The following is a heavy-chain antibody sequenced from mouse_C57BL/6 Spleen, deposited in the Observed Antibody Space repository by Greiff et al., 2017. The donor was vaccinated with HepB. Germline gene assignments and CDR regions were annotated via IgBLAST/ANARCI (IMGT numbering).Heavy chain of an antibody. CDR3: ARRELYYYGSSYDY. J-gene: IGHJ2*01. CDR2: IYPGSGST. CDR1: GYTFTSYW. D-gene: IGHD1-1*01. V-gene: IGHV1-55*01. Sequence: VQLQQSGAELVKPGASVKMSCKASGYTFTSYWITWVKQRPGQGLEWIGDIYPGSGSTNYNEKFKSKATLTVDTSSSTAYMQLSSLTSEDSAVYYCARRELYYYGSSYDYWGQGTTLTVSS.